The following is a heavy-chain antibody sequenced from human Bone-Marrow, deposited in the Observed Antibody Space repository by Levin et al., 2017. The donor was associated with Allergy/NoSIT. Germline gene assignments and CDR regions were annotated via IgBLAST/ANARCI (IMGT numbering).Heavy chain of an antibody. J-gene: IGHJ4*02. D-gene: IGHD6-13*01. CDR2: ISWNSATI. CDR1: GFTFDDCA. CDR3: AKGPSIAAAYDY. Sequence: SCAASGFTFDDCAMHWVRQAPGKGLEWVSGISWNSATINYADSVKGRFTISRDNAKNALYLQMNSLRVEDTALYYCAKGPSIAAAYDYWGQGILVTVSS. V-gene: IGHV3-9*01.